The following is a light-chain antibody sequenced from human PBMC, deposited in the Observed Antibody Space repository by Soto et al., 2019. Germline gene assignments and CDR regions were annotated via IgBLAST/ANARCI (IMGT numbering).Light chain of an antibody. CDR2: GAS. J-gene: IGKJ4*01. Sequence: ETVMTQSPGTLSVSPGESATLSCGTSQSVSSNLAWYQQKPGQAPRLLIYGASTRATGIPARFSGSGSGTEFTLTISYLRPEASAVYFCQQYHDWVTFGGGTRVEI. CDR1: QSVSSN. CDR3: QQYHDWVT. V-gene: IGKV3D-15*01.